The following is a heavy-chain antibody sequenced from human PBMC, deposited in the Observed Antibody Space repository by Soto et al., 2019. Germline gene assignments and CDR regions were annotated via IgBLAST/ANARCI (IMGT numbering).Heavy chain of an antibody. Sequence: LRLSCAASGFTFSSYGMHWVRQAPGKGREWVAVIWYDGSNKYYADSVKGRFTISRDNSKNTLYLQMNSLRAEDTAVYYCAADSSGYYFATTGGEFDYWGQGTLVTVSS. CDR1: GFTFSSYG. CDR2: IWYDGSNK. J-gene: IGHJ4*02. CDR3: AADSSGYYFATTGGEFDY. V-gene: IGHV3-33*01. D-gene: IGHD3-22*01.